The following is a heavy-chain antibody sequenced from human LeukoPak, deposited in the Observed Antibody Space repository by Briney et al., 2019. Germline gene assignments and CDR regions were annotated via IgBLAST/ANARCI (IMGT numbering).Heavy chain of an antibody. J-gene: IGHJ4*02. CDR1: GFTFSSYE. D-gene: IGHD6-19*01. CDR2: ISCSGSTI. CDR3: ARSGYSSGWYNYFDY. V-gene: IGHV3-48*03. Sequence: PGGSLRLSCAASGFTFSSYEMNWVRQAPGKGLEWVSYISCSGSTIYYADSVKGRFTISRDNAKNSLYLQMNSLRAEDTAVYYCARSGYSSGWYNYFDYWGQGTLVTVSS.